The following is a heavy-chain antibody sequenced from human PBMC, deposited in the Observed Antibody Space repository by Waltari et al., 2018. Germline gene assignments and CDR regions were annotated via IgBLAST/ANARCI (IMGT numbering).Heavy chain of an antibody. V-gene: IGHV1-8*02. J-gene: IGHJ6*02. Sequence: QVQLVQSGPEVKKPGAPVKVSCKPSGYTFTGYVINGLRQATGQGLEWMGWMNPNSGNTGYAQKFQGRVTMTRNTSISTAYMELSSLRSEDTAVYYCACGSSWTPLPVDVWGQGTTVTVSS. CDR3: ACGSSWTPLPVDV. CDR1: GYTFTGYV. CDR2: MNPNSGNT. D-gene: IGHD6-13*01.